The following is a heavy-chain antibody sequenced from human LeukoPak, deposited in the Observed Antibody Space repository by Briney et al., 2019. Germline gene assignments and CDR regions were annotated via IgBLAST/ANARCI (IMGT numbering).Heavy chain of an antibody. Sequence: SETLSLTCTVSGGSISSGSFYWGWIRQPPGKGLEWIGSIYYSGSTYYNPSLKSRVTISIDTSKNQFSLKLSSVTAADTAVYYCARDRSWRSGYYGYFDYWGQGTLVTVSS. J-gene: IGHJ4*02. CDR1: GGSISSGSFY. V-gene: IGHV4-39*07. CDR3: ARDRSWRSGYYGYFDY. CDR2: IYYSGST. D-gene: IGHD3-3*01.